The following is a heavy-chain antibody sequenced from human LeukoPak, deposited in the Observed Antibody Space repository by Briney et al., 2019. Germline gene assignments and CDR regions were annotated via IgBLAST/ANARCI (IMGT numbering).Heavy chain of an antibody. D-gene: IGHD2-2*01. J-gene: IGHJ3*02. CDR1: GGSFSAYY. V-gene: IGHV4-39*01. Sequence: KASETLSLTCAVYGGSFSAYYWGWIRQPPGKGLEWIGSIYYSGSTYYNPSLKSRVTISVDTSKNQFSLKLSSVTAADTAVYYCARTSTSCKDAFDIWGQGTMVTVSS. CDR2: IYYSGST. CDR3: ARTSTSCKDAFDI.